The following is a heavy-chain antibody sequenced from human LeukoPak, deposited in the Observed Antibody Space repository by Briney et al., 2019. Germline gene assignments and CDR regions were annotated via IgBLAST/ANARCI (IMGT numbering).Heavy chain of an antibody. CDR3: ARERIGFCSSTSCNDFDY. CDR2: INPNSGGT. V-gene: IGHV1-2*02. CDR1: GYTFTGYY. Sequence: ASVKVSCKASGYTFTGYYMHWVRQAPGQGLEWMGWINPNSGGTNYAQKFQGRVTMTRDTSISTAYMELSRLRSDDTAVYYCARERIGFCSSTSCNDFDYWGQGTLVTVSS. J-gene: IGHJ4*02. D-gene: IGHD2-2*01.